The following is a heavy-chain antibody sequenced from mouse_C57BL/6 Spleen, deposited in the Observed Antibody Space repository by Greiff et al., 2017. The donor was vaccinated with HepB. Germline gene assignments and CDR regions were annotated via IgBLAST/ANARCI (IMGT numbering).Heavy chain of an antibody. J-gene: IGHJ4*01. CDR1: GFTFSDYG. D-gene: IGHD1-1*01. CDR3: ARRGRDAMDY. CDR2: ISSGSSTN. Sequence: EVMLVESGGGLVKPGGSLKLSCAASGFTFSDYGMHWVRQAPEKGLEWVAYISSGSSTNYYADTVKGRFTIARDNATNTLFLQMTSLRSEDTAVYYSARRGRDAMDYWGQGTSVTVSS. V-gene: IGHV5-17*01.